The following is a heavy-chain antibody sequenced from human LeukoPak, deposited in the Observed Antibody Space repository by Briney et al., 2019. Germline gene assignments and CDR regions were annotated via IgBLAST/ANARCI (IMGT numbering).Heavy chain of an antibody. V-gene: IGHV1-69*13. Sequence: GASVKVSCKASGGTFSSYAISWVRQAPGQGLEWMGRIIPIFGTANYAQKFQGRVTITADESTSTAYMELSSLRSEDTAVYYCARVHRVVAADRYYGMDVWGKGTTVTVSS. J-gene: IGHJ6*04. CDR2: IIPIFGTA. CDR3: ARVHRVVAADRYYGMDV. D-gene: IGHD2-15*01. CDR1: GGTFSSYA.